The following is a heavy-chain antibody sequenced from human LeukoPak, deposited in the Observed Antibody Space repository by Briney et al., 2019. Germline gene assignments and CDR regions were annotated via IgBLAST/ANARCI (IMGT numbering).Heavy chain of an antibody. CDR2: IWYGGSNK. V-gene: IGHV3-30*18. CDR1: GFTFSSYG. Sequence: GRSLRLSCAASGFTFSSYGMHWVRQAPGKGLEWVAVIWYGGSNKYYADSVKGRFTISRDNSKNTLYLQMNSLRAEDTAVYYCAKGLKISQSITMVRGVVIGYYYMDVWGKGTTVTVSS. CDR3: AKGLKISQSITMVRGVVIGYYYMDV. J-gene: IGHJ6*03. D-gene: IGHD3-10*01.